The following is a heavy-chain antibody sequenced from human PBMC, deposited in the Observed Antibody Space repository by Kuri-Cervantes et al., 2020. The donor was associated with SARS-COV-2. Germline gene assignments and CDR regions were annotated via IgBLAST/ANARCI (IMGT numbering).Heavy chain of an antibody. Sequence: ASVKVSCKASGYIFTDYDFNWLRQASGQGLEWLGWMNPHSENTGYAQKFQGRVTMTRDTSISTVYMELSSLRSGDTAVYYCSRGGRGDGYNYAFDLWGQGTMVTVSS. J-gene: IGHJ3*01. CDR1: GYIFTDYD. V-gene: IGHV1-8*02. D-gene: IGHD5-24*01. CDR3: SRGGRGDGYNYAFDL. CDR2: MNPHSENT.